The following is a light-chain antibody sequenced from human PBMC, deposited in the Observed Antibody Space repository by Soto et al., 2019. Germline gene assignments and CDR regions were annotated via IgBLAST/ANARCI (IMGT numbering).Light chain of an antibody. CDR2: DNN. CDR1: SSNIGNNY. CDR3: GTWDSSLSAGV. J-gene: IGLJ3*02. Sequence: QSVLTQPPSVSAAPGQKVTISCSGSSSNIGNNYVSWYQHLPGTAPKLLIYDNNERPSGVPDRFSGSKSGTSATLGITGVQTGDEADYYCGTWDSSLSAGVFGGGTKVTAL. V-gene: IGLV1-51*01.